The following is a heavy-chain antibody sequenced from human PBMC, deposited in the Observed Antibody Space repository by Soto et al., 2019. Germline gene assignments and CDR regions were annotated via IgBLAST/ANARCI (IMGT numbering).Heavy chain of an antibody. CDR2: IYDTGNT. CDR3: VRIKTVVEY. V-gene: IGHV4-31*03. CDR1: GGSITSGGYY. Sequence: SETLSLTCTVSGGSITSGGYYWSWIRQHPGKGLEWFGYIYDTGNTYYNPSLRSRVTISRDTSKNQFSLNLSSVTAADTAVYYCVRIKTVVEYWGQGALVTVSS. J-gene: IGHJ4*02.